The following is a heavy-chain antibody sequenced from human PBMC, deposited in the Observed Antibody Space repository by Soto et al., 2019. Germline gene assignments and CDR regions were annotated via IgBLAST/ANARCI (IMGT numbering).Heavy chain of an antibody. V-gene: IGHV4-34*01. CDR2: INHSGST. Sequence: KASETLSLTCAVYGGSFSGYYWSWIRQPPGKGLEWIGEINHSGSTNYNPSLKSRVTISVDTSKNQFSLKLSSVTAADTAVYYCARGGTYYDILTGYYRPVIGWFDPWGQGTLVTVSS. CDR1: GGSFSGYY. CDR3: ARGGTYYDILTGYYRPVIGWFDP. J-gene: IGHJ5*02. D-gene: IGHD3-9*01.